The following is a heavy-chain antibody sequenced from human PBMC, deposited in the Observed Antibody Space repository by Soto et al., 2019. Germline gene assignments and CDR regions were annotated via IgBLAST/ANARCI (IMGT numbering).Heavy chain of an antibody. CDR1: GFTFSSYA. CDR2: ISGRGGST. CDR3: AKEALDYVWGSYRSFDY. D-gene: IGHD3-16*02. V-gene: IGHV3-23*01. Sequence: EVQLLESGEGLVQPGGSLRLSCAASGFTFSSYAMSWVRQAPGKGLEWVSAISGRGGSTYYADSVKGRFTISRDNSKNTLYLQMNSLRAEDTAVYYCAKEALDYVWGSYRSFDYWGQGTLVTVSS. J-gene: IGHJ4*02.